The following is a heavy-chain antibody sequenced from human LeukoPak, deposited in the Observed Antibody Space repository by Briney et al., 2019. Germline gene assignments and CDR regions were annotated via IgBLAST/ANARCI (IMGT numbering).Heavy chain of an antibody. CDR3: ARQTGSGLFILP. D-gene: IGHD3/OR15-3a*01. J-gene: IGHJ4*02. Sequence: PSETLSLTCTVSGCSISSYYWSWIRQPPGMGLEWIGSIYYTGNTYYNASLKSQVSISIDTSKNQSSLILTSVTAADTAVYYCARQTGSGLFILPGGQGTLVTVSS. V-gene: IGHV4-39*01. CDR1: GCSISSYY. CDR2: IYYTGNT.